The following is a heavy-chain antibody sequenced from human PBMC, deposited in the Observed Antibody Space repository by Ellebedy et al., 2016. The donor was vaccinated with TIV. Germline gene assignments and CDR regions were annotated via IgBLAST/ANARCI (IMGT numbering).Heavy chain of an antibody. V-gene: IGHV1-69*13. Sequence: ASVKVSCXASGGTFNNYAFNWVRQAPGQGLEWMGGIVPLVGSIKYAGKFQGRVTISADESTTTGYLDFSSLTSEDTAVYYCARKFGGGGAFDSWGQGTMITVSP. CDR3: ARKFGGGGAFDS. D-gene: IGHD3-10*01. CDR2: IVPLVGSI. CDR1: GGTFNNYA. J-gene: IGHJ3*02.